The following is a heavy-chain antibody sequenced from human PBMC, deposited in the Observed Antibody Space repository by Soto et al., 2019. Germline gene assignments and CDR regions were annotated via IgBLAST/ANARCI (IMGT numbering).Heavy chain of an antibody. V-gene: IGHV3-23*01. Sequence: GGSLRLSCAASGFTFSSYAMSWVRQAPGKGLEWVSTISGSGGGTYYADSVKGRFTISRDNSKSTLFLQMNSLRAEDTAVYYCAKQDSCSGDLCYSDYNYGMDVWGQGNTVTVSS. D-gene: IGHD2-15*01. CDR1: GFTFSSYA. CDR3: AKQDSCSGDLCYSDYNYGMDV. J-gene: IGHJ6*02. CDR2: ISGSGGGT.